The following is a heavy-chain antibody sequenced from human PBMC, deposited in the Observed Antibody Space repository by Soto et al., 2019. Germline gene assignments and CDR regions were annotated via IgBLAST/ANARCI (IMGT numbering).Heavy chain of an antibody. D-gene: IGHD4-17*01. CDR1: GFTFSSYA. CDR3: AKDVTLGYGDYFDY. CDR2: SSGRGGST. V-gene: IGHV3-23*01. Sequence: EVQLLESGGGLVQPGGSLRLSCAASGFTFSSYAMSWVRQAQGKGREWVSASSGRGGSTYYADSVKGRFTISRDNSKNTLYLQMNSLRADDTAVYYCAKDVTLGYGDYFDYWGQGTLVTVSS. J-gene: IGHJ4*02.